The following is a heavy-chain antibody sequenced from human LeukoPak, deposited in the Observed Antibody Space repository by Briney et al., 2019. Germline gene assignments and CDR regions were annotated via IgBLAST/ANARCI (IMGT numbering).Heavy chain of an antibody. CDR3: ARDPAPDTAVGYFDY. CDR1: GDTFSSYA. J-gene: IGHJ4*02. D-gene: IGHD1-14*01. V-gene: IGHV1-69*13. Sequence: ASVKVSCKASGDTFSSYAVSWVRQAPGQGLEWMGGIFPIFGTANYAQRFQGRVTITADESTSTAYMELSSLRSEDTAVYYCARDPAPDTAVGYFDYWGQGTLVTVSS. CDR2: IFPIFGTA.